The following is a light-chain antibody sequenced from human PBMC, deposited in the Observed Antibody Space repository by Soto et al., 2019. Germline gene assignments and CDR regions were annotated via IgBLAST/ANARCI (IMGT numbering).Light chain of an antibody. CDR2: EVS. CDR3: SSYTTSSTWV. CDR1: SSDVGGYNY. Sequence: QAVVTQPASVSGSPGQSITISCTGTSSDVGGYNYVSWYQQHPGKAPKLIIYEVSNRPSGFSNRFSGSKSGNTASLTISGLQAEDEADYYCSSYTTSSTWVFGGGTKVTVL. V-gene: IGLV2-14*01. J-gene: IGLJ3*02.